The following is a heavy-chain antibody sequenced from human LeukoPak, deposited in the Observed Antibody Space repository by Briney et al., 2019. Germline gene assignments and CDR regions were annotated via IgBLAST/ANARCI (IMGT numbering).Heavy chain of an antibody. CDR2: ISSSSSYI. J-gene: IGHJ6*02. Sequence: PGGSLRLSCAASGFTFSSYSMNWVRQAPGKGLEWVSSISSSSSYIYYADSVKGRFTISRDNAKNSLYLQMNRLRAEDTAVYYCARDMATPRNYYYGMDVWGQGTTVTVSS. CDR1: GFTFSSYS. CDR3: ARDMATPRNYYYGMDV. D-gene: IGHD5-24*01. V-gene: IGHV3-21*01.